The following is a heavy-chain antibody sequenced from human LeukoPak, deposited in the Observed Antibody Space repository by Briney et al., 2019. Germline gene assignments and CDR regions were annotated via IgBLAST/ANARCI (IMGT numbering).Heavy chain of an antibody. CDR1: GFTFSSYS. CDR2: ISSSSSYI. J-gene: IGHJ6*04. V-gene: IGHV3-21*01. D-gene: IGHD2-2*01. Sequence: GGSLRLSCAASGFTFSSYSMNWVRQAPGKGLEWVSSISSSSSYIYYADSVKGRFTISRDNAKNSLYLQMNSLRAEDTAVYYCARDSTRRPYYYYYGMDVWGKGTTVTVSS. CDR3: ARDSTRRPYYYYYGMDV.